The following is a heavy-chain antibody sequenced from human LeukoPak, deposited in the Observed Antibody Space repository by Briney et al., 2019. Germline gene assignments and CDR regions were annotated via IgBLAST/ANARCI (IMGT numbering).Heavy chain of an antibody. CDR2: ISGSGSST. Sequence: GGSLRLSCAASGFTFSSYWMSWVRQAPGKGLEWVSAISGSGSSTYYADSVKGRFTISRDNSKNTLYLQMNSLRAEDTAVYYCAKGDVPAAIPPYYYYYMDVWGKGTTVTVSS. D-gene: IGHD2-2*02. V-gene: IGHV3-23*01. CDR3: AKGDVPAAIPPYYYYYMDV. CDR1: GFTFSSYW. J-gene: IGHJ6*03.